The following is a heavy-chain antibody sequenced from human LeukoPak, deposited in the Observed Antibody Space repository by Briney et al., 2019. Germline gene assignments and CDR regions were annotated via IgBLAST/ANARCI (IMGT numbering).Heavy chain of an antibody. Sequence: ASVKVSCKASGYTFSSYYMHWVRQAPGQGLEWVGLINPTGDSTNYAQNFRGRVTMTRDTSTSTVYMDLSSPRSEDTAVYYCAREASGGYFGYWGQGTLVTVSS. CDR2: INPTGDST. J-gene: IGHJ4*02. CDR3: AREASGGYFGY. V-gene: IGHV1-46*01. CDR1: GYTFSSYY. D-gene: IGHD4-23*01.